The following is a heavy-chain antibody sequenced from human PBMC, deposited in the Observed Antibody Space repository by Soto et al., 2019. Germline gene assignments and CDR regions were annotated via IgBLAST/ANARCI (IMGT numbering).Heavy chain of an antibody. J-gene: IGHJ6*02. Sequence: EVQLLESGGGLVQPGGSLRLSCAASGFTFSYYTMSWVRQAPGKGLEWVSGISGSGDTIYYADSVKGRFTISRDNSKNTLYLQMNSLRADDTPVYYCADPVPAATHYDYYDMDVWGQGTTVTVSS. CDR2: ISGSGDTI. D-gene: IGHD2-2*01. CDR1: GFTFSYYT. V-gene: IGHV3-23*01. CDR3: ADPVPAATHYDYYDMDV.